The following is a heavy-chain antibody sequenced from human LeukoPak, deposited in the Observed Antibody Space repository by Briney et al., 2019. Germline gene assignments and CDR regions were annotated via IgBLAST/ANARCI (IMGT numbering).Heavy chain of an antibody. CDR1: GYTFTGYY. Sequence: ASVKVSCKASGYTFTGYYMHWVRQAPGQGLEWMGIINPSGGSTSYAQKFQGRVTMTRDTSTSTVYMELSSLRSEDTAVYYCARDLPRYYGSGPGVYMDVWGKGTTVTISS. CDR3: ARDLPRYYGSGPGVYMDV. CDR2: INPSGGST. V-gene: IGHV1-46*01. J-gene: IGHJ6*03. D-gene: IGHD3-10*01.